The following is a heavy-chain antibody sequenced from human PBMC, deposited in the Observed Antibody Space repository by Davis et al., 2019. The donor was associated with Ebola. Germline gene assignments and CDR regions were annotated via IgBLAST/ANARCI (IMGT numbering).Heavy chain of an antibody. CDR2: MNPNSGNT. J-gene: IGHJ4*02. D-gene: IGHD2-2*01. V-gene: IGHV1-8*01. CDR3: ARGPEACRSFSCPYYFDS. Sequence: ASVTVSCRASGYTFTSYDINSVRPATGQGLEWMGWMNPNSGNTGYAQKFQGRVTMNRNTSISTAYMELSSLRSEDTAVYYCARGPEACRSFSCPYYFDSWGQGTLVAVSS. CDR1: GYTFTSYD.